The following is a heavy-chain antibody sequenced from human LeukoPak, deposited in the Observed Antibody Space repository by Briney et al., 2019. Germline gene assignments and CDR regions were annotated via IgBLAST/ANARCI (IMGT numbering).Heavy chain of an antibody. D-gene: IGHD3-10*01. CDR3: ARGLWFGESVDY. CDR1: GGSISSGGYY. V-gene: IGHV4-30-2*01. Sequence: PSQTLSLTCTVSGGSISSGGYYWSWIRQPPGKGLEWIGYIYHSGSTYYNPSLKSRVTISVDTSKNQFSLKLSSVTAADTAVYYCARGLWFGESVDYWGQGTLVTVSS. J-gene: IGHJ4*02. CDR2: IYHSGST.